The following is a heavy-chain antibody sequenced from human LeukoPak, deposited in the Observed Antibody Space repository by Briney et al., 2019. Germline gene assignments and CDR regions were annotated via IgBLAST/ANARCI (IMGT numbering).Heavy chain of an antibody. V-gene: IGHV3-11*01. CDR3: ASSSDYYDSSGYSGASPSFLDY. CDR1: GFAFSDYY. D-gene: IGHD3-22*01. J-gene: IGHJ4*02. CDR2: ISSSGSTI. Sequence: GGSLRLSCTASGFAFSDYYMSWIRQAPGKGLEWVSYISSSGSTIYYADSVKGRFTISRDNAKNSLYLQMNSLRAEDTAVYYCASSSDYYDSSGYSGASPSFLDYWGQGTLVTVSS.